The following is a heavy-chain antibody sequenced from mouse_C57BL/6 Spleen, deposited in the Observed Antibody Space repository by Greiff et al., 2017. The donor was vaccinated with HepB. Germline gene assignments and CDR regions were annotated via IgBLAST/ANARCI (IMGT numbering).Heavy chain of an antibody. CDR3: ARDEYDGSPFAY. CDR1: GFTFSSYA. CDR2: ISDGGSYT. J-gene: IGHJ3*01. V-gene: IGHV5-4*01. D-gene: IGHD2-3*01. Sequence: EVQRVESGGGLVKPGGSLKLSCAASGFTFSSYAMSWVRQTPEKRLEWVATISDGGSYTYYPDNVKGRFTISRDNAKNNLYLQMSHLKSEDTAMYYCARDEYDGSPFAYWGQGTLVTVSA.